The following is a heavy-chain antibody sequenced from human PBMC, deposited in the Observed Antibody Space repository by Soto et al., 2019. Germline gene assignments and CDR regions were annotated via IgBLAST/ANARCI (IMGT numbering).Heavy chain of an antibody. CDR2: IYYSGST. Sequence: ETLSLTCTVSGGSISSSSYYWGWIRQPPGKGLEWIGSIYYSGSTYYNPSLKSRVTISVDTSKNQFSLKLSSVTAADTAVYYCASYLGARPKYYFDYWGQGTLVTVSS. V-gene: IGHV4-39*01. CDR1: GGSISSSSYY. CDR3: ASYLGARPKYYFDY. D-gene: IGHD6-6*01. J-gene: IGHJ4*02.